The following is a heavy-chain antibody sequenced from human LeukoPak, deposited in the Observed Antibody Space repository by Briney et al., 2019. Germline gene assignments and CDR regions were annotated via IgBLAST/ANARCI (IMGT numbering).Heavy chain of an antibody. CDR3: ARVVSASRITIFGVVIDYFDY. CDR2: IYYSGST. Sequence: SETLSLTCTVSGGSISSGDYYWRWIRQPPGKGLEWIGYIYYSGSTYYNPSLKSRVTISVDTSKNQFSLKLSSVTAADTAVYYCARVVSASRITIFGVVIDYFDYWGQGTLVTVSS. J-gene: IGHJ4*02. V-gene: IGHV4-30-4*08. CDR1: GGSISSGDYY. D-gene: IGHD3-3*01.